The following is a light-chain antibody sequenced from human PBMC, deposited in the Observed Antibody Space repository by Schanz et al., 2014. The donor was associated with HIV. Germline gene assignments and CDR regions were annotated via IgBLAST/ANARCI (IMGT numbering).Light chain of an antibody. CDR3: HQYGDSRGS. J-gene: IGKJ4*01. CDR2: GAS. CDR1: QTVSNGY. Sequence: EIVLTQSPGTLSLSPGERATLSCRASQTVSNGYLAWFQQKPGQAPRLLIYGASSRATGVPDRFSGSGSGTYFTLTINRLEPEDCAVYYCHQYGDSRGSFGGGTKVEIK. V-gene: IGKV3-20*01.